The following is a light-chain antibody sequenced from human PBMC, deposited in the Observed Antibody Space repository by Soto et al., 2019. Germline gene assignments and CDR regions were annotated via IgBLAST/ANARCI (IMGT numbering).Light chain of an antibody. J-gene: IGLJ2*01. CDR1: SSNIGNNY. V-gene: IGLV1-51*01. CDR2: DTD. CDR3: GTWDSSLSAVV. Sequence: QSVLTQPPSVSAAPGQTVTISCSGSSSNIGNNYVSWYQQLPGTAPKLLIYDTDKRPSGIPDRFSGSKSGTSATLGITGLQTGDEADYYCGTWDSSLSAVVFGGRTKLTVL.